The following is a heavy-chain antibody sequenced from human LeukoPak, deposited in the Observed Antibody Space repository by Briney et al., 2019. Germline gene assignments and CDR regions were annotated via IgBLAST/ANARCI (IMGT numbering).Heavy chain of an antibody. CDR1: GFTSSDYG. Sequence: GGSLRLSCTASGFTSSDYGMTWFRQAPGKGLEWVGCIRSKAYGGSTEYAASVQGRFTISRDDSKSVAYLHMDSLTAEDTAVYYCSRVPIRTVTWIVVLRGHDVFDVWGQGTVVTVSS. D-gene: IGHD3-22*01. V-gene: IGHV3-49*03. CDR3: SRVPIRTVTWIVVLRGHDVFDV. J-gene: IGHJ3*01. CDR2: IRSKAYGGST.